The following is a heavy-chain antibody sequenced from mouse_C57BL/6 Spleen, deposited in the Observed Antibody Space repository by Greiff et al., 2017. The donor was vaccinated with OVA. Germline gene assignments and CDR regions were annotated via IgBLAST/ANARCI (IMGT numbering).Heavy chain of an antibody. CDR2: IDPSDSYN. CDR3: ARYDVDWYFDV. D-gene: IGHD2-12*01. CDR1: GYTFTSYW. V-gene: IGHV1-50*01. Sequence: QVQLQQPGAELVKPGASVKLSCKASGYTFTSYWMQWVKQRPGQGLEWIGEIDPSDSYNNYNQKFKGKATLTVDTSSSTAYMQLSSLTSEDSAVYYCARYDVDWYFDVWGTGTTVTVSS. J-gene: IGHJ1*03.